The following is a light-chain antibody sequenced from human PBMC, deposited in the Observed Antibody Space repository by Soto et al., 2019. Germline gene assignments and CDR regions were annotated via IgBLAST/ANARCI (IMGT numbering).Light chain of an antibody. J-gene: IGKJ3*01. CDR3: QQRSNWAPIT. CDR1: QSVSTY. Sequence: EIVLTQSPATLTLSPGEGATLSCRASQSVSTYLAWYQHKPGQAPRLLIYDAFNRATGVPVRFSGSGSGTDFTLTISNLEPEDFAVYYCQQRSNWAPITFGPGTKVDFK. V-gene: IGKV3-11*01. CDR2: DAF.